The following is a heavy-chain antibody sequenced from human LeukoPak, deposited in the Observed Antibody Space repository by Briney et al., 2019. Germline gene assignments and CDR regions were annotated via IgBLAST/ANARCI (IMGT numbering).Heavy chain of an antibody. CDR2: INHSGST. CDR1: GGSFSGFY. J-gene: IGHJ4*02. CDR3: ARAGVISDY. Sequence: PSETLSLTCTVYGGSFSGFYWHWIRQPPGKGLEWIGEINHSGSTNYNPSLKSRVTISVDTSKNQFSLKLSSVTAADTAVYYCARAGVISDYWGQGTLVTVSS. D-gene: IGHD2/OR15-2a*01. V-gene: IGHV4-34*01.